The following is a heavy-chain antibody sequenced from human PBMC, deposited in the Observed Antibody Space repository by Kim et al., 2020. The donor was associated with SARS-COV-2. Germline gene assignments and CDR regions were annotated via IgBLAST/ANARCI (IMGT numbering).Heavy chain of an antibody. D-gene: IGHD3-16*02. V-gene: IGHV3-48*04. CDR1: GFTFSSYS. J-gene: IGHJ4*02. CDR2: ISSSSSTI. CDR3: ARDAYYDYVWGSYRQVDY. Sequence: GGSLRLSCAASGFTFSSYSMNWVRQAPGKGLEWVSYISSSSSTIYYADSVKGRFTISRDNAKNSLYLQMNSLRAEDTAVYYCARDAYYDYVWGSYRQVDYWGQGTLVTVSS.